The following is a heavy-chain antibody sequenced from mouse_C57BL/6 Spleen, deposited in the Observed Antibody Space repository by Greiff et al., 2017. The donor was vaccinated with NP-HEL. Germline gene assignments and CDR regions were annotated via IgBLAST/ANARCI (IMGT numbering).Heavy chain of an antibody. V-gene: IGHV1-50*01. J-gene: IGHJ1*03. CDR2: IDPSDSYT. CDR3: ARGYYGSHQGYFDV. CDR1: GYTFTSYW. Sequence: QVQLQQPGAELVKPGASVKLSCKASGYTFTSYWMQWVKQRPGQGLEWIGEIDPSDSYTNYNQKFKGKATLTVDTSSSTAYMQLSSLTSEDSAVYYCARGYYGSHQGYFDVWGTGTTVTVSS. D-gene: IGHD1-1*01.